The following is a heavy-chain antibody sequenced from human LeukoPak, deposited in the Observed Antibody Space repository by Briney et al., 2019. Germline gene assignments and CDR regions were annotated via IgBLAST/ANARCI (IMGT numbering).Heavy chain of an antibody. CDR1: GGSISSSTYY. D-gene: IGHD3-10*01. V-gene: IGHV4-39*01. Sequence: PSETLSLTCTVSGGSISSSTYYWAWNRQPPGKGLEWIGSIYYSGSTYYSPSLKCRVTISVDTSKNQFSLKLRSETAADTAVYYCARQTDYYGSGSYYGVFDPWGQGTLVTVSS. CDR2: IYYSGST. J-gene: IGHJ5*02. CDR3: ARQTDYYGSGSYYGVFDP.